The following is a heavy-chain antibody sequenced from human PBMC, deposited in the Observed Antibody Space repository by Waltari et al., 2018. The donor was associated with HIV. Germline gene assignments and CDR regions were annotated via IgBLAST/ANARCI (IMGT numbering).Heavy chain of an antibody. V-gene: IGHV3-23*01. CDR3: AKDGGSYSGWLHP. D-gene: IGHD3-10*01. Sequence: QLLQSGGDLVRPGGSLRLSCVASGFTFQTYSMTWVRQAPGQGLEWVAEMSGSGNGLYYRDSVKGRFTISRDNSKNTLYLQRNSLRVEDTGVDYCAKDGGSYSGWLHPWGQGTLVTVSS. CDR2: MSGSGNGL. CDR1: GFTFQTYS. J-gene: IGHJ5*02.